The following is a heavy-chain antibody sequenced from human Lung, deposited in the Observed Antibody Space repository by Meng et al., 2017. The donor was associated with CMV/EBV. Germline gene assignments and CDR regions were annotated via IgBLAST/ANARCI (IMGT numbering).Heavy chain of an antibody. J-gene: IGHJ6*02. CDR3: ARYAPTGIGGYYDCMDA. Sequence: GGSXRLSCVASGFTFTNYYMRWVRQAPGKGLEWVSYITSSGSNKYYADSVKGRFTISRDNAKNSLYLQMNSLRAEDTAVYYCARYAPTGIGGYYDCMDAWXQGTMVTVSS. V-gene: IGHV3-11*04. CDR1: GFTFTNYY. CDR2: ITSSGSNK. D-gene: IGHD2-15*01.